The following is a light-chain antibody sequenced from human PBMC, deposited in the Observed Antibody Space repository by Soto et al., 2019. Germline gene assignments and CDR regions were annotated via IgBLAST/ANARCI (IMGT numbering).Light chain of an antibody. J-gene: IGKJ1*01. Sequence: DIVLAQSPGTLSLSPGEIATLSCRASQSVNAYLAWYQQKPGQAPRLLIYDASVRATGIPARFSGSGSGTDFTLTISSLEPEDSAVYYCQQHLGRHTFGQGTKVDIK. CDR3: QQHLGRHT. CDR1: QSVNAY. CDR2: DAS. V-gene: IGKV3-11*01.